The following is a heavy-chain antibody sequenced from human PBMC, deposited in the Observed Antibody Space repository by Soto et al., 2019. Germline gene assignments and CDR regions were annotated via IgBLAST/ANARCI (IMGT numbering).Heavy chain of an antibody. J-gene: IGHJ4*02. V-gene: IGHV4-39*01. D-gene: IGHD3-22*01. CDR2: IYYSGST. CDR1: GGSISSSSYY. Sequence: SETLSLTCTVSGGSISSSSYYWGWIRQPPGKGLEWIGSIYYSGSTYYNPSPKSRVTISVDTSKNQFSLKLSSVTAADTAVYYCARLARLDYYDSSGHFDYWGQGTLVTVSS. CDR3: ARLARLDYYDSSGHFDY.